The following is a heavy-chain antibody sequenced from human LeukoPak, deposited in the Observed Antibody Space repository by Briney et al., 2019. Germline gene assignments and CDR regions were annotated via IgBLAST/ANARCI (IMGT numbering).Heavy chain of an antibody. CDR1: GFSFRNYE. CDR2: ISTRGTI. Sequence: GVSLRLSCTASGFSFRNYEMNWVRQAPGKGLEWVSYISTRGTIYYADSVKGRFTISRDDAKNSMYLQMNSLRTEDTAVYYCAKAEGYDILTGLDYWGQGTLVTVSA. V-gene: IGHV3-48*03. CDR3: AKAEGYDILTGLDY. D-gene: IGHD3-9*01. J-gene: IGHJ4*02.